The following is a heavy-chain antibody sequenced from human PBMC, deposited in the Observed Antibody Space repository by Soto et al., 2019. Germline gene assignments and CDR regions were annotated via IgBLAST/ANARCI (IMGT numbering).Heavy chain of an antibody. CDR3: ARTHLDSSSGFYFDY. J-gene: IGHJ4*02. CDR1: GASISSGGYA. V-gene: IGHV4-30-2*01. D-gene: IGHD6-6*01. CDR2: IYHSGST. Sequence: PSGTLSLTCAVSGASISSGGYAWSWIRQPLGKGLEWIGYIYHSGSTYYNPSLKSRVTTSVDRSKNQFSLKLNSVTAADTAVYYCARTHLDSSSGFYFDYWGQGTLVTVSS.